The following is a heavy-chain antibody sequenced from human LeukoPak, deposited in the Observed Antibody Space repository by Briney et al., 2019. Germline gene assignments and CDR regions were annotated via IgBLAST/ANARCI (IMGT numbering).Heavy chain of an antibody. CDR3: ARLKRITMVRGVITSYYFDY. J-gene: IGHJ4*02. V-gene: IGHV4-34*01. D-gene: IGHD3-10*01. CDR2: INHSGST. CDR1: GGSFSGYY. Sequence: SETLSLSCAAYGGSFSGYYWSWISQPPGKGLEGIREINHSGSTNYNPSLKSRVTISVDTSKNQFSLKLSSVTAADTAVYYCARLKRITMVRGVITSYYFDYRGQGTLVTVSS.